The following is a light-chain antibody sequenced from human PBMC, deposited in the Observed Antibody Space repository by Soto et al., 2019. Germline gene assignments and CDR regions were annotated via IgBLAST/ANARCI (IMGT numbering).Light chain of an antibody. CDR2: RAS. Sequence: EIVMTQSPATLSVSPGERATLSCRASQSVSSNLAWYQQRPGQAPRLLIYRASTGATGIPARFSGSGSGTEFTLTISSLQSEDFAVYYCQQYNNWPRAFGQGAKVEIK. CDR1: QSVSSN. V-gene: IGKV3-15*01. CDR3: QQYNNWPRA. J-gene: IGKJ1*01.